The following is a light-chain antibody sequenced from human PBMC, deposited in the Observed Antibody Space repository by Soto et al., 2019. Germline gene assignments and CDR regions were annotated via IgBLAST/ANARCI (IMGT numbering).Light chain of an antibody. CDR3: AAWDSGV. J-gene: IGLJ3*02. CDR2: SNN. V-gene: IGLV1-44*01. Sequence: QSVLTQPPSASGTPGQRVTISCSGSSSNIGSNTVNWYQQLPGTAPKLLIYSNNQRPSGVPDRFSGSKSGTSASLAISGHQSEDEADYYCAAWDSGVFGGGTKLTVL. CDR1: SSNIGSNT.